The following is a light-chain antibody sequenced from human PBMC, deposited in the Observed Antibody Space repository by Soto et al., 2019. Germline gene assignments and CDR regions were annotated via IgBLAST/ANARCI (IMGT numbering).Light chain of an antibody. CDR2: SNN. CDR3: AAGDDSLNGYV. Sequence: QSALTQPTSASGTPGQRVTISCSGSSSNIGSNTVNWYQQLPGTAPKLLIYSNNQRPSGVPDRFSGSKSGTSASLTISGLQSEDDSDYYCAAGDDSLNGYVFGTVT. CDR1: SSNIGSNT. J-gene: IGLJ1*01. V-gene: IGLV1-44*01.